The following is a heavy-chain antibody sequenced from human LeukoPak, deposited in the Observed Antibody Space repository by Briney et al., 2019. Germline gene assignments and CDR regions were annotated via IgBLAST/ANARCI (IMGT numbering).Heavy chain of an antibody. CDR3: ARHAGGSGSYSLDY. Sequence: GGSLRLSCAATGFTFSNYWMSWVRQAPGKGLEWVANIKQDGSEKYYVDSVKGRFTISRDNAKKSLYLQMSSLRAEDTAVYYCARHAGGSGSYSLDYWGQGTLVTVSS. V-gene: IGHV3-7*05. J-gene: IGHJ4*02. D-gene: IGHD3-10*01. CDR2: IKQDGSEK. CDR1: GFTFSNYW.